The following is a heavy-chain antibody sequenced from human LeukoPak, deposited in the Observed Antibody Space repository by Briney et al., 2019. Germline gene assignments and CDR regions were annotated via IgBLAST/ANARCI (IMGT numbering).Heavy chain of an antibody. Sequence: GGSLRLSCAASGFTISSYAMSWVRQAPGKGLEWVSAISGSGGSTYYADSVKGRFTISRDNSKNTLYLQMNSLRAEDTAVYYCAKDRGYCSSTSCYEPFDYWGQGTLVTVSS. J-gene: IGHJ4*02. CDR1: GFTISSYA. D-gene: IGHD2-2*01. V-gene: IGHV3-23*01. CDR3: AKDRGYCSSTSCYEPFDY. CDR2: ISGSGGST.